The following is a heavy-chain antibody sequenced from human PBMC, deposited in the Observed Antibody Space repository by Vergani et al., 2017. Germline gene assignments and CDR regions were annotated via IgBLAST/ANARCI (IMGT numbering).Heavy chain of an antibody. CDR1: GFTFSSYW. D-gene: IGHD5-12*01. Sequence: EVQLVESGGGLVQPGGSLRLSCAASGFTFSSYWKSWVRQAPGKGLEWVANIKQDGSEKYYVDSVKGRFTISRDNAKNSLYLQMNSLRAEDTAVYYCARDPGGSGYDRGDYFDYWGQGTLVTVSS. CDR3: ARDPGGSGYDRGDYFDY. CDR2: IKQDGSEK. J-gene: IGHJ4*02. V-gene: IGHV3-7*01.